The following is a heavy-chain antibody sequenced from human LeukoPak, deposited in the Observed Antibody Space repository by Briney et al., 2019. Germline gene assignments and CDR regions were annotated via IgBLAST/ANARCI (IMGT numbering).Heavy chain of an antibody. CDR1: GYTFTSYG. Sequence: ASVKVSCKASGYTFTSYGISWARQAPGQGLEWMGWISAYNGNTNYAQKLQGRVTMTTDTSTSTAYMELRSLRSDDTAVYYCAREGAYSSSWYLDYWGQGTLVTVSS. J-gene: IGHJ4*02. CDR3: AREGAYSSSWYLDY. V-gene: IGHV1-18*01. CDR2: ISAYNGNT. D-gene: IGHD6-13*01.